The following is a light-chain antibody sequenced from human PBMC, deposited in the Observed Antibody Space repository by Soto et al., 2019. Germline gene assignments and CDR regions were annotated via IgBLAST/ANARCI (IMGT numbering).Light chain of an antibody. V-gene: IGLV2-14*03. CDR3: YSYTTSNTYV. J-gene: IGLJ1*01. CDR2: DVS. Sequence: QSALTQPASVSGSPGQSITISCAGTSSYVGGYNYVSWYQHHPGKVPQLMIYDVSNRPSGVSNRFSGSKSGNTASLTISGLQPEDEADYYCYSYTTSNTYVFGTGTKVTVL. CDR1: SSYVGGYNY.